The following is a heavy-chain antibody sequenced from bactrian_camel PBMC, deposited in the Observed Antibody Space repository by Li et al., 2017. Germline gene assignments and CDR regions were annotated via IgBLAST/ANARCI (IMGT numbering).Heavy chain of an antibody. CDR3: VEWWAN. V-gene: IGHV3S5*01. CDR1: GITFSGYD. Sequence: QVQLVESGGGLVQPGGSLRLSCAASGITFSGYDLYWVRQAPGKGLEWVGEINENGWKTWYADSVKGRFIISRENAKNEVYLQMNSLESEDTAMYYCVEWWANWGQGTQVTVS. D-gene: IGHD7*01. J-gene: IGHJ4*01. CDR2: INENGWKT.